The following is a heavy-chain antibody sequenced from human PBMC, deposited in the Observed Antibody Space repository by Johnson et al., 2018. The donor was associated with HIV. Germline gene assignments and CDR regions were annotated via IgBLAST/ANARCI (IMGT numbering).Heavy chain of an antibody. CDR1: GFAFSNYG. D-gene: IGHD5-18*01. CDR3: TTYTTMVTMYVEIKGGAFDI. V-gene: IGHV3-33*08. Sequence: VLLVESWGGVVQPGNSLRLSCAASGFAFSNYGMHWVRQAPGKGLEWVAVIPFDGSNIKYANSVKGRLTISRDNSKNTLYLQMNSLKTEDTAVYYCTTYTTMVTMYVEIKGGAFDIWGQGTKVTVSS. CDR2: IPFDGSNI. J-gene: IGHJ3*02.